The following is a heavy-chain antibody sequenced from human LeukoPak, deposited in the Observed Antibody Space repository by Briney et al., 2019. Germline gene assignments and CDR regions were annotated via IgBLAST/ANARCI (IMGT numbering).Heavy chain of an antibody. J-gene: IGHJ5*02. CDR3: ARADPHNWFDP. Sequence: SETLSLTCTVPGGSISSGGYYWSWIRQHPGKGLEWIGYIYYSGSTYYNPSLKSRVTISVDTSKNQFSLKLSSVTAADTAVYYCARADPHNWFDPWGQGTLVTVSS. CDR1: GGSISSGGYY. V-gene: IGHV4-31*03. CDR2: IYYSGST.